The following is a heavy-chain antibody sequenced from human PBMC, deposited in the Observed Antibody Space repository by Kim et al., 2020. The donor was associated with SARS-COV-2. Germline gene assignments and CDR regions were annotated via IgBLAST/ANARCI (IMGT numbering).Heavy chain of an antibody. J-gene: IGHJ6*02. Sequence: ASVKVSCKASGYTFTSYYMHWVRQAPGQGLEWMGRINPSGGSTSYAQKFQGRVTMTRDTSTSTVYMELSSLRSEDTAVYYCARRIIAAAADLSYYDGMDVWGQGTTVTVSS. CDR1: GYTFTSYY. CDR3: ARRIIAAAADLSYYDGMDV. CDR2: INPSGGST. V-gene: IGHV1-46*01. D-gene: IGHD6-13*01.